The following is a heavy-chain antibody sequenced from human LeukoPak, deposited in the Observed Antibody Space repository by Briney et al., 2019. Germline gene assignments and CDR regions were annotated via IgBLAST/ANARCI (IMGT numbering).Heavy chain of an antibody. J-gene: IGHJ6*02. D-gene: IGHD1-14*01. CDR1: GGTFSSYA. Sequence: APVKVSCKASGGTFSSYAISWVRQAPGQGLEWMGGIIPIFGTANYAQKFQGRVTITADESTSTAYMELSSLRSEDTAVYYCASENLAYYGMDVWGQGTTVTVSS. CDR3: ASENLAYYGMDV. CDR2: IIPIFGTA. V-gene: IGHV1-69*13.